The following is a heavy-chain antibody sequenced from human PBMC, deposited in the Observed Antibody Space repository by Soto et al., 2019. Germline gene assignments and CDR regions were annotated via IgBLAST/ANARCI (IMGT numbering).Heavy chain of an antibody. V-gene: IGHV3-23*01. D-gene: IGHD3-16*02. Sequence: EVQLLESGGGLVQPGGSLSLSCAASGLPFSSNALSWVRQAPGKGLEWVSAISGSGGSTYYVDSVKGRFTISRDNSKNTLYLQMNSLRAEDTAVYYCAKDVYDYIWGSYRQAWFDPWGQGTLVTVSS. CDR3: AKDVYDYIWGSYRQAWFDP. CDR1: GLPFSSNA. CDR2: ISGSGGST. J-gene: IGHJ5*02.